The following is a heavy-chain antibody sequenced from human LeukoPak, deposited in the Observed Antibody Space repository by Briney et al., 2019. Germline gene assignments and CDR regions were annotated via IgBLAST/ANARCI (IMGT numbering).Heavy chain of an antibody. Sequence: GGSLRLSCAAAGFTFSSYAMSWVRQAPGKGLEWVVGISGSGGSAYFADSVKARFTIPRDTSKNTLYLQMNSLRAEGTAVYYCAKNRGASCYNIFDYWGQGILVTVSS. CDR2: ISGSGGSA. D-gene: IGHD2-2*02. CDR3: AKNRGASCYNIFDY. J-gene: IGHJ4*02. CDR1: GFTFSSYA. V-gene: IGHV3-23*01.